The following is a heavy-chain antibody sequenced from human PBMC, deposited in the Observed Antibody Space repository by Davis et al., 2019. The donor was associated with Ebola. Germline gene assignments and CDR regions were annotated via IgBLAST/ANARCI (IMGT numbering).Heavy chain of an antibody. Sequence: ASVKVSCKVSGYTLTEFSMHWVRQAPGKGLEWMGGFDPEDGETIYAQKFQGRVTMTEDTSTDTAYMELSSLRSEDTAVYYCATDRGGVTPFDYWGQGTLVTVSS. CDR3: ATDRGGVTPFDY. CDR2: FDPEDGET. V-gene: IGHV1-24*01. D-gene: IGHD1-14*01. CDR1: GYTLTEFS. J-gene: IGHJ4*02.